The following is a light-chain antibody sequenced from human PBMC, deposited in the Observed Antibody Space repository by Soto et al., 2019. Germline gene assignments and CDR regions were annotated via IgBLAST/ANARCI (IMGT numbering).Light chain of an antibody. V-gene: IGLV2-18*02. J-gene: IGLJ1*01. Sequence: QSALTQPASVSGSPGQSITIPCTGTSSDVGSYNRVSWYQQPPGTAPKLMIYEVSNRSSGVPDRFSGSKSGNTASLTISGLQAEDEADYYCSSYTSSSTLVFGTGTKLTVL. CDR3: SSYTSSSTLV. CDR1: SSDVGSYNR. CDR2: EVS.